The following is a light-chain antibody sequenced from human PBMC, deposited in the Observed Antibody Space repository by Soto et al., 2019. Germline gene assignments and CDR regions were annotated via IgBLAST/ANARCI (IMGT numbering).Light chain of an antibody. CDR2: AAS. Sequence: DIQMTQSPSSLSASLGDRVTITCRASQSISNYLNWYQQRPGKVPKLLIHAASSLQSGVPSRFSGSGSGTDFTLTISSLQPEDVAAYYCQKYNSAPLTFGGGTKVDIK. CDR3: QKYNSAPLT. V-gene: IGKV1-39*01. J-gene: IGKJ4*01. CDR1: QSISNY.